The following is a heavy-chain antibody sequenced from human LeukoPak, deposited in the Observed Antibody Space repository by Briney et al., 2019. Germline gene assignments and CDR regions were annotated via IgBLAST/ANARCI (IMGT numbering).Heavy chain of an antibody. J-gene: IGHJ3*02. CDR2: MRSKANSFVT. Sequence: GGSLTLSCAASGLTFSGSTIHWVRQASGKGLEWVGRMRSKANSFVTTYSASVQGRFTISRDDSKNTAYLQMNSLRTEDTALYYCTTDQFNSFDIWGQGTMVTVSS. D-gene: IGHD5-24*01. CDR1: GLTFSGST. V-gene: IGHV3-73*01. CDR3: TTDQFNSFDI.